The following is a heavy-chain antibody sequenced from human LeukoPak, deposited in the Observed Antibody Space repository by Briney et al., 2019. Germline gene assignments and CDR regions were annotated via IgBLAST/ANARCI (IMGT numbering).Heavy chain of an antibody. CDR2: IKQDGSEK. CDR1: GFTFSSYW. V-gene: IGHV3-7*01. J-gene: IGHJ4*02. CDR3: ARDRYSSGWRYYFDY. Sequence: GGSLRLSCAASGFTFSSYWMSWVRQAPGKGLEWVANIKQDGSEKYYVDSVKGRFTISRDNSKNTLYLQMNSLRAEDTAVYYCARDRYSSGWRYYFDYWGQGTLVTVSS. D-gene: IGHD6-19*01.